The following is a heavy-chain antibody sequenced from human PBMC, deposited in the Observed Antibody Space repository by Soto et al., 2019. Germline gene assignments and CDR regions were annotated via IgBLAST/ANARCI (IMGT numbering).Heavy chain of an antibody. Sequence: EVQLVESGGGVVQPGGSLRLSCAASGFTFSGSGMHWVRQAPGKGLVWVSRINGDGSGTSYADFVKGRFTISRDDAKNTLFLQMNGLRAEDTAVYYCARGIFGSGTANDYWGQGTLVTVSS. CDR1: GFTFSGSG. V-gene: IGHV3-74*02. J-gene: IGHJ4*02. CDR2: INGDGSGT. D-gene: IGHD3-10*01. CDR3: ARGIFGSGTANDY.